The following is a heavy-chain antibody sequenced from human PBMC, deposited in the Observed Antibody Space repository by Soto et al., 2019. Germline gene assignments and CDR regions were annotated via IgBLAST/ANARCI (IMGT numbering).Heavy chain of an antibody. CDR3: VKKAVAGTDYYYGMDV. CDR1: GFTFSSYA. V-gene: IGHV3-64D*08. D-gene: IGHD6-19*01. Sequence: GGSLRLSCSASGFTFSSYAMHWVRQAPGKGLEYVSAISSNGGSTYYADSVKGRFTISRDNSKNTLYLQMSSLRAEDTAVYYCVKKAVAGTDYYYGMDVWGQGTTVTVSS. J-gene: IGHJ6*02. CDR2: ISSNGGST.